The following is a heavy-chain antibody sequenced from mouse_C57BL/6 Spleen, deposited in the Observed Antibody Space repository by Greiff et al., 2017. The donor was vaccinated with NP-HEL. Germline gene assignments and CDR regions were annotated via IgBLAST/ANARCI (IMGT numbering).Heavy chain of an antibody. D-gene: IGHD1-3*01. Sequence: EVKVVESGGGLVKPGGSLKLSCAASGFTFSDYGMHWVRQAPEKGLEWVAYISSGSSTIYYADTVKGRFTISRDNAKNTLFLQMTSLRSEDTAMYYCARQDNRYYAMDYWGQGTSVTVSS. CDR3: ARQDNRYYAMDY. V-gene: IGHV5-17*01. CDR2: ISSGSSTI. J-gene: IGHJ4*01. CDR1: GFTFSDYG.